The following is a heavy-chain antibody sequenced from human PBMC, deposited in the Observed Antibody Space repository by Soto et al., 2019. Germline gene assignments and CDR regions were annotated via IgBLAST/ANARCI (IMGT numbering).Heavy chain of an antibody. Sequence: ASVTASCKACVDSFNANYIHWVRQPTGQGFEWMGWINPKSGGTKYPQKFQGRVTMTRDTSLSTVYMTLTRLTSDDTAVYYCARDLAKGGGSAGFDYWGQGTLVTVSS. V-gene: IGHV1-2*02. CDR1: VDSFNANY. D-gene: IGHD1-26*01. CDR3: ARDLAKGGGSAGFDY. J-gene: IGHJ4*02. CDR2: INPKSGGT.